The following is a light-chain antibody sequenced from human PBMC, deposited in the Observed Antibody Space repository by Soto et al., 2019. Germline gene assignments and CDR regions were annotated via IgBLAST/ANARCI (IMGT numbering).Light chain of an antibody. CDR1: SSDVAIYNY. CDR3: CSYAGSYTFARNV. V-gene: IGLV2-11*01. CDR2: DVS. Sequence: QSALTQPRSVSGSPGQSVTISCTGTSSDVAIYNYISWYQQHPGKAPKLMIHDVSERPSGVPDRFSGSKSGNTASLTISGLQAEDEDDYYCCSYAGSYTFARNVFGTGTKVTVL. J-gene: IGLJ1*01.